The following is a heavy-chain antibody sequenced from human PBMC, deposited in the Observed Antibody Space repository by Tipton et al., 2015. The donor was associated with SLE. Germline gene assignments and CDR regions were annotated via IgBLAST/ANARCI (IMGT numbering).Heavy chain of an antibody. CDR1: GGSISSSSYY. J-gene: IGHJ6*03. D-gene: IGHD2-21*02. CDR2: IYYSGST. V-gene: IGHV4-39*07. Sequence: TLSLTCTVSGGSISSSSYYWGWIRQPPGKGLERIGSIYYSGSTYYNPSLKSRATISVDTSKNQFSLKLSSVTAADTAVYYCARDTGDHGYYYYYMDVWGKGTTVTVSS. CDR3: ARDTGDHGYYYYYMDV.